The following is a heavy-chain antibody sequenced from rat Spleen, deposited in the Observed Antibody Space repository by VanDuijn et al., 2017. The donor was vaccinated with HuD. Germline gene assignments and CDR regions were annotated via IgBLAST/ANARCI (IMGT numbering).Heavy chain of an antibody. CDR2: IGNKGSIT. Sequence: EVQLVESGGGLVQPGRSLKLSCAASGFTFSNYDIAWVRQAPTKGLEWVATIGNKGSITYYRDSVKGRFTIPRDNAQNTLYLQMSKLGSEDTAIYYCAKGGHFDYWGQGVMVTVSS. CDR3: AKGGHFDY. CDR1: GFTFSNYD. V-gene: IGHV5-7*01. J-gene: IGHJ2*01.